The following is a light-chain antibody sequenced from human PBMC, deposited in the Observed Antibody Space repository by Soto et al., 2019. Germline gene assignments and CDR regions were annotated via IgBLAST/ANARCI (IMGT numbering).Light chain of an antibody. CDR2: EAS. CDR1: QGISSW. J-gene: IGKJ3*01. V-gene: IGKV1-33*01. Sequence: DIQMTQSPSSVSASVGDRVTITCRATQGISSWLAWYQQKPGKAPKLLIYEASNLETGVPSRFSGSGSGTDFSLTISGLQPEDAATYYCQQYDNLPLFTFGPGTKVDIK. CDR3: QQYDNLPLFT.